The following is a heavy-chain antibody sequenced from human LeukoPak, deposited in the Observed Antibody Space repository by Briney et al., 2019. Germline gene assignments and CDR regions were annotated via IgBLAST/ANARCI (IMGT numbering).Heavy chain of an antibody. V-gene: IGHV4-4*07. CDR2: IYTSGST. J-gene: IGHJ2*01. D-gene: IGHD3-3*01. CDR1: GGSISSYY. Sequence: KTSETLSLTCTVSGGSISSYYWSWIRQPAGKGLEWIGRIYTSGSTNYNPSLKSRVTISVDKSKNQFSLKLSSVTAADTAVYYCAREDYDDSGGWYFDLWGRGTLVTVSS. CDR3: AREDYDDSGGWYFDL.